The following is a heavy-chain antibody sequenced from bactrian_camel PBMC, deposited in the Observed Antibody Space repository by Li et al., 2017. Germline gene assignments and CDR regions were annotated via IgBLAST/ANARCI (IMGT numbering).Heavy chain of an antibody. J-gene: IGHJ4*01. CDR2: INSDGTST. D-gene: IGHD4*01. CDR1: GFTFSNYY. V-gene: IGHV3S1*01. Sequence: HVQLVESGGGLVQPGGSLRLSCTASGFTFSNYYMNWVRQAPGKGLEWVSTINSDGTSTFYADSEQGRFTVSQDNAKNTLYLQINSLKTEDTAVYYCATIIATIPRWGQGTQVTVS. CDR3: ATIIATIPR.